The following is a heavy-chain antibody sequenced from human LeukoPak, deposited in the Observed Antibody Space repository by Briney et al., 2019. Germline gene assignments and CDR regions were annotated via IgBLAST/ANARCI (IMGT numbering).Heavy chain of an antibody. CDR2: IYYGGST. CDR3: ARATYDFWSGYLSPHYFDY. CDR1: GGSISSSSYY. Sequence: PSETLSLTCTVSGGSISSSSYYWGWIRQPPGKGLEWIGSIYYGGSTYYNPSLKSRVTISVDTSKNQFSLKLSSVTAADTAVYYCARATYDFWSGYLSPHYFDYWGQGTLVTVSS. V-gene: IGHV4-39*01. J-gene: IGHJ4*02. D-gene: IGHD3-3*01.